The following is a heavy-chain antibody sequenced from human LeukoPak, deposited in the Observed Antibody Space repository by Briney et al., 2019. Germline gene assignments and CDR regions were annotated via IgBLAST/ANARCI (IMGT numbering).Heavy chain of an antibody. CDR2: INHSGST. CDR3: ARDGYSYGYGY. Sequence: SETLSLTCAVYGGSFSGYYWSWIRQPPGKGLEWLGEINHSGSTNYNPSLKSRVTISVDTSKNQFSLKLSSVTAADTAVYYCARDGYSYGYGYWGQGTLVTVSS. J-gene: IGHJ4*02. V-gene: IGHV4-34*01. D-gene: IGHD5-18*01. CDR1: GGSFSGYY.